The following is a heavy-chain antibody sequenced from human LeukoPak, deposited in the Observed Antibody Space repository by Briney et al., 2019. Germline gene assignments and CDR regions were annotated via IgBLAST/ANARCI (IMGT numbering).Heavy chain of an antibody. J-gene: IGHJ6*04. V-gene: IGHV4-4*07. D-gene: IGHD3-10*02. Sequence: SETLSLTCTVSGGSITSYYWSWIRQSAGKGLEWIGRIYITGSTTYNPSLKSRVTMSLDTSKNQFSLKLSSVTAEDTAVYYCAELGITMIGGVWGKGTTVTISS. CDR3: AELGITMIGGV. CDR1: GGSITSYY. CDR2: IYITGST.